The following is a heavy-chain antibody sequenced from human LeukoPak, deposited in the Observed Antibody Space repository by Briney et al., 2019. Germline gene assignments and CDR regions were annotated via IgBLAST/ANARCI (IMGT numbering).Heavy chain of an antibody. V-gene: IGHV4-34*01. CDR2: INHSGST. Sequence: PSETLSLTCAVYGGSFSGYYWSWIRQPPGKGLEWIGEINHSGSTNYNPSLKSRVTISVDTSKNQFSLKLSSVTAADTAVYYCARVEMATINLPVGLYWGQGTLVTVSS. CDR1: GGSFSGYY. CDR3: ARVEMATINLPVGLY. D-gene: IGHD5-24*01. J-gene: IGHJ4*02.